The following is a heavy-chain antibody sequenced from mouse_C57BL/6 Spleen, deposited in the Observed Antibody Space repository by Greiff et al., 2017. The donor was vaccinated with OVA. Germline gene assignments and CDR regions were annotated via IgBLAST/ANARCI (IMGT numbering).Heavy chain of an antibody. CDR1: GFTFSSYG. CDR2: ISSGGSYT. CDR3: ASHMDY. V-gene: IGHV5-6*01. Sequence: EVKLVESGGDLVKPGGSLKLSCAASGFTFSSYGMSWVRQTPDKRLEWVATISSGGSYTYYPDSVKGRLTIARDNAKNTPYLQLSSLKSEDTAMYYYASHMDYWGQGTTVTVSS. J-gene: IGHJ4*01.